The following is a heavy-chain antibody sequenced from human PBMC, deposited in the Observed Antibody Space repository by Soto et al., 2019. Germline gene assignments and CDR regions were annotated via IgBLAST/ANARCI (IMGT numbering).Heavy chain of an antibody. CDR1: GGSVSSGDYY. CDR2: IYFNGST. V-gene: IGHV4-61*08. CDR3: ARDRPRTIYISDYYYYGLDV. D-gene: IGHD6-19*01. Sequence: SETLSLTCTVSGGSVSSGDYYWSWIRHPPGKGLEWLGFIYFNGSTNYNPSLKSRVTISSDTSKNQFSLRLTSMTAADTAVYFCARDRPRTIYISDYYYYGLDVWGQGTTVTVSS. J-gene: IGHJ6*02.